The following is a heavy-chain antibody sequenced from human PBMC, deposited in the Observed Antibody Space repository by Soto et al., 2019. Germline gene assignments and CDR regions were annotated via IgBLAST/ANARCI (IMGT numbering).Heavy chain of an antibody. Sequence: PGGSLRLSCAASGFTFWTYAMSWVRQAPGKGLEWVSVISGTGGGTSYADSVKGRFTISRDNSKNALYLQMNSLGVEDTAVYYCARHPPPGYYYDSSGYYGYFQHWGQGTPVTVS. CDR2: ISGTGGGT. CDR1: GFTFWTYA. J-gene: IGHJ1*01. V-gene: IGHV3-23*01. D-gene: IGHD3-22*01. CDR3: ARHPPPGYYYDSSGYYGYFQH.